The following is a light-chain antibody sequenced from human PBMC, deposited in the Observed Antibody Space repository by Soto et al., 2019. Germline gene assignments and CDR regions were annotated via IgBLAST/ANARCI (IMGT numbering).Light chain of an antibody. CDR1: QSVSSTY. V-gene: IGKV3-20*01. CDR3: QQYERSPTT. Sequence: EIVLTQSTGTLSLSPGERATLSYRASQSVSSTYLAWYQQKPGQAPSLLIYGASRRATGIPDRFSGSGSGTDFTLTISRLEPEDFAVYYCQQYERSPTTFGGGTKVEIK. J-gene: IGKJ4*01. CDR2: GAS.